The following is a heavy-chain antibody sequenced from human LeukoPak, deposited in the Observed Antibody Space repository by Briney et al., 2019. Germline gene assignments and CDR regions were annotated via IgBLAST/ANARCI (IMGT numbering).Heavy chain of an antibody. D-gene: IGHD3-3*01. CDR1: GFTFSSYW. J-gene: IGHJ6*04. V-gene: IGHV3-7*01. CDR2: IKQDGSEK. CDR3: AREGARFWSGYYRYNYNYYGRDV. Sequence: GGSLRLSCAASGFTFSSYWMSWVRQAPGKGLEWVANIKQDGSEKYYVDSVRGRFTISRDNAKNSLYLQMNSLRAEDTAVYYCAREGARFWSGYYRYNYNYYGRDVGGKGTTVTVSS.